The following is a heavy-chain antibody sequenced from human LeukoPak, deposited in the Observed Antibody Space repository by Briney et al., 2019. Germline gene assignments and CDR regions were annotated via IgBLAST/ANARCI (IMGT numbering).Heavy chain of an antibody. Sequence: ASVKVSCKASGYTFTTYSMRWVRQAPGQRLEWMGWINAGNGNTKYSQKFQGRVTITRDTSASTAYMELSSLRSEDTAVYYCARDQKLRYFDWSPPDAFDIWGQGTMVTVSS. CDR2: INAGNGNT. CDR1: GYTFTTYS. D-gene: IGHD3-9*01. V-gene: IGHV1-3*01. J-gene: IGHJ3*02. CDR3: ARDQKLRYFDWSPPDAFDI.